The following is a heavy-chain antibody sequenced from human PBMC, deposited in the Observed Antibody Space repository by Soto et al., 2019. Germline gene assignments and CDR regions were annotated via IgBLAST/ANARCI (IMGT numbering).Heavy chain of an antibody. CDR1: GGSISSGDYY. CDR2: SYYRGST. J-gene: IGHJ3*02. CDR3: ARVPREDCYDTSGPTGGDFDS. Sequence: QVQLQESGPGLVKPSQTLSLTCTVSGGSISSGDYYWSWIRQPPGKGLEWIGSSYYRGSTYYNPSLKSRVTISVDTFKNPFSMTLSYVTAAETAVYYCARVPREDCYDTSGPTGGDFDSWGQGTMDPVSS. V-gene: IGHV4-30-4*01. D-gene: IGHD3-22*01.